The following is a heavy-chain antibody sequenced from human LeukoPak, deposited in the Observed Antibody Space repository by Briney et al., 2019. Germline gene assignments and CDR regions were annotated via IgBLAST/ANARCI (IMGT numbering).Heavy chain of an antibody. J-gene: IGHJ5*02. V-gene: IGHV4-59*08. Sequence: PSETLSLTCTVSGGSISSYYWSWIRQPPGKGLEWIGYIYYSGSTNYNPSLKSRVTISVDTSKNQFSLKLSSVTAADTAVYYCARSWSNYDWFDPWGQGTLVTVSS. CDR2: IYYSGST. D-gene: IGHD4-11*01. CDR1: GGSISSYY. CDR3: ARSWSNYDWFDP.